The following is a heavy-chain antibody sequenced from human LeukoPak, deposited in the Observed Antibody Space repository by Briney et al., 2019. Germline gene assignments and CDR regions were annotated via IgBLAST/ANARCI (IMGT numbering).Heavy chain of an antibody. Sequence: PSETLSLTCAVYGGSFSGYYWGWIRQPPGKGLEWIGNIYQSGSTYYNPSLKSRVIISVDTSKNQFSLKLTSVTAADTAVYYCARYGLGFDYWGQGTLVIVSS. CDR1: GGSFSGYY. D-gene: IGHD4-17*01. CDR3: ARYGLGFDY. V-gene: IGHV4-34*01. J-gene: IGHJ4*02. CDR2: IYQSGST.